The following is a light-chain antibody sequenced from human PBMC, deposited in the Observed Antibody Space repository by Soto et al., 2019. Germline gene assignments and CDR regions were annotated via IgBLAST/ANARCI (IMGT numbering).Light chain of an antibody. J-gene: IGLJ1*01. V-gene: IGLV2-8*01. Sequence: QSALTQPPSASGSHGQSVTISCTGTSSDVGANNYVSWYQQHPGKAPKLMIYEVTKRPSGVPDRFSGSKFGNTASLTVSGLHAEDEADYYCSSYAGANRVFGTGTKLTVL. CDR3: SSYAGANRV. CDR2: EVT. CDR1: SSDVGANNY.